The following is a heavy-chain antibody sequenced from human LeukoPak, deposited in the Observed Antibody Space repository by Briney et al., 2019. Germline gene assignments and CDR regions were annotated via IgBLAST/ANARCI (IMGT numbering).Heavy chain of an antibody. D-gene: IGHD3-22*01. CDR1: GGSISSYY. CDR3: ARDQYYYDSSGYLTFDY. J-gene: IGHJ4*02. Sequence: SETLSLTCTVSGGSISSYYWSWIRQPAGKGLEWIGRIHTSGSTNYNPSLKSRVTMSVDTSKNQFSLKLSSVTAADTAVYYCARDQYYYDSSGYLTFDYWGQGTLVTVSS. V-gene: IGHV4-4*07. CDR2: IHTSGST.